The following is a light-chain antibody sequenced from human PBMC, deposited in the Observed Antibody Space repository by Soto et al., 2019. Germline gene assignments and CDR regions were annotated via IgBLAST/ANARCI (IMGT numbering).Light chain of an antibody. CDR2: DND. CDR1: SSNIGNNH. J-gene: IGLJ3*02. CDR3: GTWDSSLSAWV. Sequence: QSVLTQPPSVSAAPGQKVTISCYGSSSNIGNNHASWYQHLPGTAPKLLIFDNDKRPSGIPDRFSGSKSGTSATLGITGLQTGDEADYYCGTWDSSLSAWVFGGGTKVTVL. V-gene: IGLV1-51*01.